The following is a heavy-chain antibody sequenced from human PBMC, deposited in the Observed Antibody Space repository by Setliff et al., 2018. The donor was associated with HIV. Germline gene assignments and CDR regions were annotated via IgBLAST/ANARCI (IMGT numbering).Heavy chain of an antibody. D-gene: IGHD3-3*02. CDR2: INPNSGGT. J-gene: IGHJ3*01. CDR1: GYTFTDYF. CDR3: ARRIYGDHDYRQDAFDV. Sequence: ASVKVSCKASGYTFTDYFMHWVRQAPGQGLEWIGRINPNSGGTKYSQEFLGRVTMTRDTSINTAYMQLSGLRFDDTAVYFCARRIYGDHDYRQDAFDVWGPGTMVTVSS. V-gene: IGHV1-2*06.